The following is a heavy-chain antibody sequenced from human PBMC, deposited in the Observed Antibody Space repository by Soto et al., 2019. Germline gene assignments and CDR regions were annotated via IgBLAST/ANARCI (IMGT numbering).Heavy chain of an antibody. CDR2: ISESGSGT. CDR3: AKDTAPQVV. D-gene: IGHD5-18*01. CDR1: GFAFSAYD. Sequence: PGGSLRLSCVASGFAFSAYDMSWVRQGQGKGLEWVSGISESGSGTYYADSVKGRFTISRDNPKNTLYLQMSSLRAEDTAVYYCAKDTAPQVVWGQGTTVTVSS. J-gene: IGHJ6*02. V-gene: IGHV3-23*01.